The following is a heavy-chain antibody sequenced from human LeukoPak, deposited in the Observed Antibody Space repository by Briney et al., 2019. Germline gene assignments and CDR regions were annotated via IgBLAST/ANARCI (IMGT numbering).Heavy chain of an antibody. D-gene: IGHD2-2*01. CDR2: ISAYSGKT. V-gene: IGHV1-18*01. CDR1: GYTFTSYG. J-gene: IGHJ4*02. Sequence: ASVKVSCKASGYTFTSYGISWVRQAPGQGLEWMGWISAYSGKTNYAQNLQGRVTMTTDTSTTTAYMELRSLRSDETAVYYCARARCSSISCTFDYWGQGTLVTVSS. CDR3: ARARCSSISCTFDY.